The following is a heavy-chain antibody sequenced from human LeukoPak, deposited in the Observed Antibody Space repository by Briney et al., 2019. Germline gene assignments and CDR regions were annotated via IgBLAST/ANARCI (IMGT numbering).Heavy chain of an antibody. CDR2: IYYSGST. J-gene: IGHJ4*02. Sequence: SETLSLTCTVSGGSISSYYWSWIRQPPGKGLEWIGYIYYSGSTNYNPSLKSRVTISVDTSQKQISLKVGDAAPADTAVYYCARHWVYSSSHFDYWVQGTLVTVSS. CDR3: ARHWVYSSSHFDY. V-gene: IGHV4-59*08. D-gene: IGHD6-6*01. CDR1: GGSISSYY.